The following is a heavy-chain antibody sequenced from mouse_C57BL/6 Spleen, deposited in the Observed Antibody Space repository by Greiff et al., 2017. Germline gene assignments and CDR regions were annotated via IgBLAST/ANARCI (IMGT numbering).Heavy chain of an antibody. J-gene: IGHJ2*01. CDR3: ARSGDYGSSPYFDY. CDR1: GYAFSSSW. CDR2: IYPGDGDT. V-gene: IGHV1-82*01. Sequence: VQLQQSGPELVKPGASVKISCKASGYAFSSSWMNWVKQRPGKGLEWIGRIYPGDGDTNYNGKFKGKATLTADKSSSTAYMQLSSLTSEDSAFYFCARSGDYGSSPYFDYWGQGTTLTVSS. D-gene: IGHD1-1*01.